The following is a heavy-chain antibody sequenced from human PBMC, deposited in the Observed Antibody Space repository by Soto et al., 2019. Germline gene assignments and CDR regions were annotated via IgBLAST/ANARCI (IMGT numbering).Heavy chain of an antibody. CDR2: ISGNGGSR. D-gene: IGHD2-21*02. J-gene: IGHJ4*02. V-gene: IGHV3-23*01. CDR1: GFTFSNYA. CDR3: AKSDCGNDCRLVNY. Sequence: EVQLLESGGTWVQPGGALRLSCGASGFTFSNYAMNWVRQAPGKGLEWVSTISGNGGSRWYADSVRGRFTISRDSSTNTLSLQMDRLRAEDTAVYYCAKSDCGNDCRLVNYWGQGTLVTVSS.